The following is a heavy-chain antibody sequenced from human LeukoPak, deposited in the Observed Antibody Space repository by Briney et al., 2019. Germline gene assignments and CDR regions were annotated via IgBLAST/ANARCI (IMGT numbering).Heavy chain of an antibody. J-gene: IGHJ4*02. CDR2: IYHSGST. D-gene: IGHD4-11*01. CDR1: GYSISSGYY. CDR3: ARLILGITVTTPDY. V-gene: IGHV4-38-2*01. Sequence: SETLSLTCAVSGYSISSGYYWGWIRPPPGKGLEWIGSIYHSGSTYYNPSLKTRVTISVDTSKYQFSLKLSSVTAADTAVYYCARLILGITVTTPDYWGQGTLVTVSS.